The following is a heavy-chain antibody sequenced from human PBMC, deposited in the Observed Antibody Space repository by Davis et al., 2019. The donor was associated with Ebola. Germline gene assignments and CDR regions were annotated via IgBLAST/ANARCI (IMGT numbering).Heavy chain of an antibody. Sequence: GGSLRLSCAASGFTFSDYYMSWIRQAPGKGLEWVSYISSSSSYTNYADSVKGRFTISRDNAKNSLYLQMNSLRAEDTAVYYCARGQLAARPGYYYGMDVWGQGTTVTVSS. CDR2: ISSSSSYT. J-gene: IGHJ6*02. D-gene: IGHD6-6*01. CDR1: GFTFSDYY. V-gene: IGHV3-11*06. CDR3: ARGQLAARPGYYYGMDV.